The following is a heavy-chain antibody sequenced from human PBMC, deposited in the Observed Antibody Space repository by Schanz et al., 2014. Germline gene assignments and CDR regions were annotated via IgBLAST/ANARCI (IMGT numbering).Heavy chain of an antibody. J-gene: IGHJ5*02. CDR3: ARDRRRYCSTASCLHDNWFDP. D-gene: IGHD2-2*01. Sequence: QVHLVQSGAEVHKPGASLKISCKASGYTFTNFFLHWVRQAPGQGLEWMGWISPDNGNTNYAQKVQGRVTMTTGTSTGTAYMELRSLRSDDTAVYYCARDRRRYCSTASCLHDNWFDPWGQGTLVNVTS. CDR1: GYTFTNFF. V-gene: IGHV1-18*04. CDR2: ISPDNGNT.